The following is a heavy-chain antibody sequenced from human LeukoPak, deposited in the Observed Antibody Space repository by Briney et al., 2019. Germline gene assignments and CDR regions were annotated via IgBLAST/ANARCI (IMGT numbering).Heavy chain of an antibody. V-gene: IGHV3-30*18. Sequence: PGRSLRLSCAASGFTFSSYGMHWVRQAPGKGLEWVAVISYDGSNKYYADSVKGRFTISRDNSKNTLYLQMNSLRAEDTAVYYCAKALAAAGTYYYYYMDVWGKGTTVTVSS. D-gene: IGHD6-13*01. CDR3: AKALAAAGTYYYYYMDV. CDR1: GFTFSSYG. J-gene: IGHJ6*03. CDR2: ISYDGSNK.